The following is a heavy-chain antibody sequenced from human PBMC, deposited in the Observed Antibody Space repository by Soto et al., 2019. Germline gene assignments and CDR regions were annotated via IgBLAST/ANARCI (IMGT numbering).Heavy chain of an antibody. CDR2: ISYDEHNR. CDR1: GFRFSSYA. D-gene: IGHD2-2*01. Sequence: QVQLVESGGGVVRPGGSLRLSCAASGFRFSSYAMHWVRQAPGKGLEWVAVISYDEHNRYYADSVQGRFTVSRDNSKNVLFLQVNSLRGDDSAVYYCARDPGPRPASIRGLGWFDPWGQGTLVTVSS. CDR3: ARDPGPRPASIRGLGWFDP. J-gene: IGHJ5*02. V-gene: IGHV3-30-3*01.